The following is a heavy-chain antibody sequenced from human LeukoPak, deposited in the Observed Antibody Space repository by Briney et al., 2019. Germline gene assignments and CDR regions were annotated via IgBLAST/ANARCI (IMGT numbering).Heavy chain of an antibody. CDR3: ARARRAGDYYYYYYMDV. V-gene: IGHV1-69*06. J-gene: IGHJ6*03. D-gene: IGHD4-17*01. CDR2: IIPIFGTA. CDR1: GGTFSSYA. Sequence: ASVKVSCKASGGTFSSYAISWVRQAPGQGLEWMGGIIPIFGTANYAQKFQGRVTITADKSTSTAYMELSSLRSEDTAVYYCARARRAGDYYYYYYMDVWGKGTTVTVSS.